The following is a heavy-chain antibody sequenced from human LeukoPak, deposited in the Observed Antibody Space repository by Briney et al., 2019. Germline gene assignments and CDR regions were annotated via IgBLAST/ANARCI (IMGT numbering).Heavy chain of an antibody. D-gene: IGHD6-6*01. CDR3: ARVSNDAARSLDS. Sequence: TLSLTCTVSGGSVSDGNYYWTWVRQPAGKGLEWIGRIYSSEDTKYNPSLKSRVTISLDTSKNQFALRLTSVTAADTAVYYCARVSNDAARSLDSWGQGTLVTVSS. J-gene: IGHJ4*02. V-gene: IGHV4-61*02. CDR1: GGSVSDGNYY. CDR2: IYSSEDT.